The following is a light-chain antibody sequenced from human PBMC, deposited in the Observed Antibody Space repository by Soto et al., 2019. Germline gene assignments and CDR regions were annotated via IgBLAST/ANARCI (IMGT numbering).Light chain of an antibody. Sequence: EFVLTQSPCTLSLSPGERATLSCRASQTVRNNYLAWYQQKPGQAPRLLIYGASNRATGIPDRFSGSGSGTDFTLTISRLEPEDFAVYYCQQYGSSGTFGQGTKVDIK. CDR2: GAS. J-gene: IGKJ1*01. CDR3: QQYGSSGT. V-gene: IGKV3-20*01. CDR1: QTVRNNY.